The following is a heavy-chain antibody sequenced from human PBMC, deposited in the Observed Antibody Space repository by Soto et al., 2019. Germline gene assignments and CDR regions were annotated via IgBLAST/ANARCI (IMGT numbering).Heavy chain of an antibody. CDR1: GGSFSGYY. J-gene: IGHJ5*02. CDR2: INHSGST. V-gene: IGHV4-34*01. Sequence: SETLSLTCAVYGGSFSGYYWSWIRQPPGKGLEWIGEINHSGSTDYNPSLKSRVTISVDTSKNQFSLKLSSVTAADTAVYYCARGGHSSSSGTLWFDPWGQGTLVTVSS. CDR3: ARGGHSSSSGTLWFDP. D-gene: IGHD6-6*01.